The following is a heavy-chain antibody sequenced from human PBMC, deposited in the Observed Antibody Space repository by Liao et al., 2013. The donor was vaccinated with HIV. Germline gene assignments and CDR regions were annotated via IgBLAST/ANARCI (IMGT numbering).Heavy chain of an antibody. V-gene: IGHV4-39*07. J-gene: IGHJ2*01. CDR2: IYYSGST. CDR3: ARVLITFGGVDYFDL. CDR1: GGSISSSSNY. D-gene: IGHD3-16*01. Sequence: QLQLQESGPGLVKPSETLSLTCTVSGGSISSSSNYWGWIRQPPGKGLEWIGSIYYSGSTYYNPSLKSRVTISVDKSKNQFSLNLSSVTAADTAVYYCARVLITFGGVDYFDLWGRGTLVTVSS.